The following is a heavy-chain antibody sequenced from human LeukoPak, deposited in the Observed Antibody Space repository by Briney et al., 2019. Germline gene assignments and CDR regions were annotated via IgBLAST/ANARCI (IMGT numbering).Heavy chain of an antibody. CDR2: FYYSGST. D-gene: IGHD2-2*01. V-gene: IGHV4-31*03. Sequence: PSQTLSLTCTVSGGPISSGGYYWSWIRQHPGKGLEWIGYFYYSGSTYYNPSLTSRVTISVDTSKNQFSLKLSSVTAADTAVYYCARGGCSSTSCYWFDPWGQGTLVTVSS. CDR3: ARGGCSSTSCYWFDP. CDR1: GGPISSGGYY. J-gene: IGHJ5*02.